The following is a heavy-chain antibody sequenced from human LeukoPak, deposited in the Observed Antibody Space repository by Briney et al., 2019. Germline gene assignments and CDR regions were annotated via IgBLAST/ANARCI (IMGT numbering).Heavy chain of an antibody. J-gene: IGHJ4*02. CDR1: GFTFSSYA. D-gene: IGHD5-12*01. Sequence: GGSLRLSCAASGFTFSSYAMSWVRQAPGKGLEWVSAISGSGGSTYYADSVKGRFTISRDNSKNTLYLQMNSLRAEDTAVYYCTKVVVSPITGPFDYWGQGTLVTVSS. CDR2: ISGSGGST. CDR3: TKVVVSPITGPFDY. V-gene: IGHV3-23*01.